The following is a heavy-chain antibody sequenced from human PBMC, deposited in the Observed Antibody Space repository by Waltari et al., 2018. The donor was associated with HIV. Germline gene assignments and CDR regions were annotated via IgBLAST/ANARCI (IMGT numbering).Heavy chain of an antibody. CDR2: IKQDGSEI. Sequence: EVQLVESGGGLVQPGGSLRLSCVASGFTFNTWMSWVRQAPGKGLEWVANIKQDGSEIHYVDSVKGRFTISRDNAKNSLFLQMNSLRAEDTAVYYWGGGGGFLTHYWGQGTLVTVSS. CDR1: GFTFNTW. V-gene: IGHV3-7*04. CDR3: GGGGGFLTHY. J-gene: IGHJ4*02. D-gene: IGHD1-20*01.